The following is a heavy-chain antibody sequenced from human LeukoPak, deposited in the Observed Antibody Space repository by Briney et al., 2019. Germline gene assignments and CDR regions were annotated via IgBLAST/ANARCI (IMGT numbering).Heavy chain of an antibody. D-gene: IGHD5-24*01. CDR1: GYTFTRYY. J-gene: IGHJ5*02. Sequence: GASVKVSCKASGYTFTRYYMHWVRQAPGQGLEWMGWINPNSGGTNYAQKFQGRATMTRDTSISTAYMELSRLRSDVTAVYYCAGSRGGDGYNLGWFDPWGQGTLVTVSS. CDR3: AGSRGGDGYNLGWFDP. V-gene: IGHV1-2*02. CDR2: INPNSGGT.